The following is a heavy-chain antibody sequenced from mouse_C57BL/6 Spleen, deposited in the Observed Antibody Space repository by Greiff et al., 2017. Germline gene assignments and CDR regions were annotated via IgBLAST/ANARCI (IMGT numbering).Heavy chain of an antibody. Sequence: QVQLQQSGAELVRPGTSVKVSCKASGYAFTNYLIEWVKQRPGQGLEWIGVINPGSGGTNYNEKFKGKATLTADKSSSTAYMQLSSLTSEDSAVYFCASYYGSSFADWGQGTLVTVAA. CDR1: GYAFTNYL. J-gene: IGHJ3*01. CDR2: INPGSGGT. V-gene: IGHV1-54*01. D-gene: IGHD1-1*01. CDR3: ASYYGSSFAD.